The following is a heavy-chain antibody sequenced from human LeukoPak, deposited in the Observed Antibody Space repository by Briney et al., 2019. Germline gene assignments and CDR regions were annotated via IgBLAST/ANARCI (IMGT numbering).Heavy chain of an antibody. V-gene: IGHV4-31*03. D-gene: IGHD2-21*02. J-gene: IGHJ4*02. CDR1: GGSISSGGYY. CDR2: IYYSGST. CDR3: ALGYCGGDCYGYYFDY. Sequence: SQTLSLTCTVSGGSISSGGYYWSWIRQHPGKGLEWIGYIYYSGSTYSNPSLKSRVTISVDTSKNQFSLKLSSVTAADTAVYYCALGYCGGDCYGYYFDYWGQGTLVTVSS.